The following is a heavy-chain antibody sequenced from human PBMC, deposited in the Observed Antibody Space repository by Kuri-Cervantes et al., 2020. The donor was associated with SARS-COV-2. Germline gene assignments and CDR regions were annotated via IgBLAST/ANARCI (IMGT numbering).Heavy chain of an antibody. CDR2: IYYSGSI. CDR1: GGSISSRSYY. Sequence: SETLSLTCSVSGGSISSRSYYWGWIRQPPGKGLEWIGSIYYSGSINYNPTLKSRVTISVDTSTNQFFLNLTSVTAADTAVYYCARQGGYYGMDVWGQGTTVTVSS. D-gene: IGHD3-22*01. V-gene: IGHV4-39*01. J-gene: IGHJ6*02. CDR3: ARQGGYYGMDV.